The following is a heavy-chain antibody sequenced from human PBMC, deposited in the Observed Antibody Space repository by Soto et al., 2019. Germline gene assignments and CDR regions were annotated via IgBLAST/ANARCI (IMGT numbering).Heavy chain of an antibody. CDR3: ARDMLGDMATHEPDFEDY. CDR2: IIPIFGTA. J-gene: IGHJ4*02. CDR1: GGTFSSYA. V-gene: IGHV1-69*01. Sequence: HVQLVQSGAAVKKPGSSLKVSCKSYGGTFSSYAISWVRQAPGQGLEWMGGIIPIFGTANYAQQFKGRVTITADECTGTGYTELSRLRSEDRAVYYCARDMLGDMATHEPDFEDYGGQGALVTVSS. D-gene: IGHD3-9*01.